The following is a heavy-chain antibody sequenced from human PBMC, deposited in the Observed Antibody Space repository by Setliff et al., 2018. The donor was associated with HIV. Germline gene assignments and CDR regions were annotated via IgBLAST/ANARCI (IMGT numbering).Heavy chain of an antibody. Sequence: GSLRLSCATSGFTFSNFWMTWVRQAPGKGLEWVANIKEDGSETFYVDSVKGRFTMSRDNAKNLVYLEMNSLKVEDTAVYYCARTSTTTGTTLNWFDPWGQGTLVTVSS. J-gene: IGHJ5*02. V-gene: IGHV3-7*01. CDR1: GFTFSNFW. CDR3: ARTSTTTGTTLNWFDP. CDR2: IKEDGSET. D-gene: IGHD1-1*01.